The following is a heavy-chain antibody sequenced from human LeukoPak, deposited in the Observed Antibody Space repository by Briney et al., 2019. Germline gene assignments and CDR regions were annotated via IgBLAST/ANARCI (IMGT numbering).Heavy chain of an antibody. Sequence: LSLTCTVSGYSISSGYYWGWIRQPPGKGLEWVSYISSSSSTIYYADSVKGRFTISRDNAKNSLYLQMNSLRAEDTAVYYCARGLGSGRHAFDIWGQGTMVTVSS. J-gene: IGHJ3*02. D-gene: IGHD3-10*01. CDR1: GYSISSGYY. CDR3: ARGLGSGRHAFDI. V-gene: IGHV3-11*04. CDR2: ISSSSSTI.